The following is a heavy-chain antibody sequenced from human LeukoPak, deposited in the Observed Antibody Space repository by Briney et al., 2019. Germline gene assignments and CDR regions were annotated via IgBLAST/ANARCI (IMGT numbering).Heavy chain of an antibody. J-gene: IGHJ4*02. CDR3: ARALTTVTQYYFDY. V-gene: IGHV4-39*07. CDR1: GGSISSSNYY. D-gene: IGHD4-17*01. Sequence: PSETLSLTCTVSGGSISSSNYYWVWIRQPPGKGLEWVGSIYYSGSTNYNPSLKSRVNISVDKSKNQFSLKLSSVTAADTAVYYCARALTTVTQYYFDYWGQGTLVTVSS. CDR2: IYYSGST.